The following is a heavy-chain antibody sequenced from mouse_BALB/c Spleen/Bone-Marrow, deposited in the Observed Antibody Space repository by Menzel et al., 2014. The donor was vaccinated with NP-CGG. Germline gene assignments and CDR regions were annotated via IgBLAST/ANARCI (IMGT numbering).Heavy chain of an antibody. V-gene: IGHV1S127*01. CDR3: TRDAMDY. CDR1: GYTFTSYW. Sequence: QVQLKDSGAELVKPGASVKTSCKASGYTFTSYWMHWVRQRPGQGXXWIGVTDPSDSYTSYIQEFKGKATLTVDTSSSTAYMQLSSLTSEDSAVYYCTRDAMDYWGQGTSVTVSS. J-gene: IGHJ4*01. CDR2: TDPSDSYT.